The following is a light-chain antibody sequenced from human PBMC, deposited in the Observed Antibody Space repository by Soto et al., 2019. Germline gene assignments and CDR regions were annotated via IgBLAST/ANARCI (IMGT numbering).Light chain of an antibody. CDR1: QIVSSSY. CDR3: QNYGNSPWT. CDR2: GAS. V-gene: IGKV3-20*01. J-gene: IGKJ1*01. Sequence: EVVLTQSPGTLSLSPGERATLSCRCSQIVSSSYLAWYQQKPGQAPRLLIYGASNRATGIPDRFSGSGSETGFTLTISGLEPEDFAVYYCQNYGNSPWTFGQGTKVDIK.